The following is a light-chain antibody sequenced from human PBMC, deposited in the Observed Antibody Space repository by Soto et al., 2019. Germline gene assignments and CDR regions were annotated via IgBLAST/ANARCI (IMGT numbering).Light chain of an antibody. V-gene: IGKV1-9*01. CDR3: QQLKSYPIT. Sequence: DIQLTQSPSFLSASVGDRVTITCRASQGISSYLAWYQQKPGKAPKLLIYAASTLQGGVPSRFSGSASGTEFTLTISSLQHEDFATYYCQQLKSYPITFGLGTRLETK. J-gene: IGKJ5*01. CDR1: QGISSY. CDR2: AAS.